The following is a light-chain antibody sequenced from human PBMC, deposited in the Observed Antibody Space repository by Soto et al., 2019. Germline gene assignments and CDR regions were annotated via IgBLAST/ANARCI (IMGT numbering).Light chain of an antibody. V-gene: IGKV3-15*01. CDR2: GAS. CDR3: HQYSDWPRT. Sequence: EIVMTQSPATLSVSPGERATLSCRASQSVGTYLAWYQQKPGQAPRLLIYGASTRAAGISPRFSGGGSGTEFTLTISSLQADAFAVYYWHQYSDWPRTFGQGTKVGIK. J-gene: IGKJ1*01. CDR1: QSVGTY.